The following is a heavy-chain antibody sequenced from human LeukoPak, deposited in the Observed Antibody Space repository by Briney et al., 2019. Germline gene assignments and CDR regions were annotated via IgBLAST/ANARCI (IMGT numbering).Heavy chain of an antibody. CDR3: VRQIEMTTSSLGS. J-gene: IGHJ5*02. Sequence: GASVKVSCKASGYTLANYYIHWVRQAPGQGLEWMGIIHSGAGDTTYAQKFQGRVTMTRDTSTNTVYMELSSLGSEDTAVYYCVRQIEMTTSSLGSWGQGSLVTVSS. D-gene: IGHD4-11*01. CDR1: GYTLANYY. V-gene: IGHV1-46*01. CDR2: IHSGAGDT.